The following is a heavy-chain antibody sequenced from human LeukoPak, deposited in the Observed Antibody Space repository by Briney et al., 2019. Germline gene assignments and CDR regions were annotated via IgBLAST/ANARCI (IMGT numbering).Heavy chain of an antibody. Sequence: PGGSLRLSCEVFGFTVSPNYMSWVRQAPGKGLEWVSGINWNGGSTGYADSVKGRFTISRDNAKNSLYLQMNSLRAEDTALYYCARVTYYDSLYYFDYWGQGTLVTVSS. J-gene: IGHJ4*02. CDR1: GFTVSPNY. CDR3: ARVTYYDSLYYFDY. CDR2: INWNGGST. D-gene: IGHD5-12*01. V-gene: IGHV3-20*04.